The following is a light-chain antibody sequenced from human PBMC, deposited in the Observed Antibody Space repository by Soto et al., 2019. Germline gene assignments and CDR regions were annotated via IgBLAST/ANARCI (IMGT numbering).Light chain of an antibody. CDR2: DAS. Sequence: EIVLTQSPGTLSMSPGERATLSCRASQSVGRDYLAWFQQKPGQAPRLLIYDASTRATGIPDRFSGSGSGTDFTLTINRLEPEDFAVYYCQQYATSARLTFGPGTKVDI. CDR3: QQYATSARLT. CDR1: QSVGRDY. V-gene: IGKV3-20*01. J-gene: IGKJ3*01.